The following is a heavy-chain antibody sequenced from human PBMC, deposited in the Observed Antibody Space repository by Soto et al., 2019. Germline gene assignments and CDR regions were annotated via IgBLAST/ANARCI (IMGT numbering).Heavy chain of an antibody. V-gene: IGHV3-23*01. CDR3: ARASELWDFFDY. CDR2: FSYRDAAT. D-gene: IGHD3-16*01. Sequence: GGSLRLSCAASGFTFSVYAMNWVRQAPGKGLEWVSAFSYRDAATYYADSVRGRLTISRDDSKSTLYLQMDSLRTDDTAIYYCARASELWDFFDYWGQGTLVTVSS. J-gene: IGHJ4*02. CDR1: GFTFSVYA.